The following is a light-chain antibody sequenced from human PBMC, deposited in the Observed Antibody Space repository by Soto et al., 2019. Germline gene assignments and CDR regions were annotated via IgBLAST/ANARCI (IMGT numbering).Light chain of an antibody. V-gene: IGKV3-20*01. CDR2: GTS. Sequence: EIVLTQSPGTLSLSPGERATLSCRASQGVSSSYLAWYQQIPGQSPRLLIYGTSSRATGIPDRFSGSGSGTDFTLTITRLEPEDSAVYYCQQYGTSPLTFGGGTKVEIK. CDR3: QQYGTSPLT. CDR1: QGVSSSY. J-gene: IGKJ4*01.